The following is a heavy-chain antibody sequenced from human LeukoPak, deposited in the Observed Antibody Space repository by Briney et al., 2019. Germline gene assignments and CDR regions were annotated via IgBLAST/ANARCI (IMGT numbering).Heavy chain of an antibody. J-gene: IGHJ5*02. V-gene: IGHV4-38-2*02. CDR2: IYYSGST. CDR1: GYSISSGYY. D-gene: IGHD4-23*01. Sequence: SETLSLTCTVSGYSISSGYYWGWIRQPPGKGLEWIGGIYYSGSTYYNPSLKSRVTISVDTSKNQFSLKLSSVTAADTAVYYCARPDYGGTWGQGTLVTVSS. CDR3: ARPDYGGT.